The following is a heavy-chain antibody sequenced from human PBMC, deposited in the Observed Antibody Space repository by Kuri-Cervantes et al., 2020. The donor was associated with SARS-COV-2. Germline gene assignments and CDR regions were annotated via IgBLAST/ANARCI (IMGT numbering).Heavy chain of an antibody. J-gene: IGHJ3*02. D-gene: IGHD3-10*01. CDR3: ARSGPGAIAREDVACDI. CDR2: ITPFNGNT. Sequence: AVKVSCKASGDSFDYRFLHWVRQAPGQPLEWMGWITPFNGNTNYAQRFQDRVTITRDRSMSTAYMELSSLRSDDTAMYYCARSGPGAIAREDVACDIWGQGTMVTVSS. V-gene: IGHV1-45*01. CDR1: GDSFDYRF.